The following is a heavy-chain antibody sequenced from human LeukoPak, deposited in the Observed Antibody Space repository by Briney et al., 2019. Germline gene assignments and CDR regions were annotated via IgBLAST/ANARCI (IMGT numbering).Heavy chain of an antibody. CDR1: GFTVSTNY. V-gene: IGHV3-53*01. CDR2: IYSGGAI. CDR3: VRKFDY. J-gene: IGHJ4*02. Sequence: PGGSLRLSCAASGFTVSTNYMSWVRQAPGKGLEWVSVIYSGGAIYYADSVKGRFTISRDNSKNSLYLQMNSLRDEDTAVYYCVRKFDYWGQGILVTVSS.